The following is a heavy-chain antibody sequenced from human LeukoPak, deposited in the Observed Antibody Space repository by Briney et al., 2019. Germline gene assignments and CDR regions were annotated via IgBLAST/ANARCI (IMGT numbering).Heavy chain of an antibody. CDR1: GFTFSSYG. J-gene: IGHJ5*02. CDR3: AKGSFGIAAAENWFDP. Sequence: GGSLRLSCAASGFTFSSYGMHWVRQAPGKGLEWVAFIRYDGSNKYYADSVKGRFTISRDNSKNTLCLQMNSLRAEDTAVYYCAKGSFGIAAAENWFDPWGQGTLVTVSS. V-gene: IGHV3-30*02. CDR2: IRYDGSNK. D-gene: IGHD6-13*01.